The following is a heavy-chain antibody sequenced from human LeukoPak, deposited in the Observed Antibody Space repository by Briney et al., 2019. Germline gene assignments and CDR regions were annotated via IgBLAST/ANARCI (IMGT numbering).Heavy chain of an antibody. V-gene: IGHV3-9*01. D-gene: IGHD3-10*01. CDR3: SRALSNTVRGVGDY. Sequence: PGGSLRLSCAASGFTFDDYAMHWVRQAPGKGLEWVSGISWNSGSIGYADSVKGRFTISRDNAKNSLYLQMNSLRAEDTALYYCSRALSNTVRGVGDYWGQGTLVTVSS. J-gene: IGHJ4*02. CDR2: ISWNSGSI. CDR1: GFTFDDYA.